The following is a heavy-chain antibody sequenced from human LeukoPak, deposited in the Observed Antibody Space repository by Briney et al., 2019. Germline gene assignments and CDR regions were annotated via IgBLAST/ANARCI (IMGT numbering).Heavy chain of an antibody. J-gene: IGHJ4*02. V-gene: IGHV3-7*04. CDR3: ARGLIYFEV. CDR1: GFTFSTYW. Sequence: GGSLRLSCAASGFTFSTYWMTWVRQAPGKGLEWVANIKDDGSEKSYEDSVKGRFTISRDNANNAVYLQMDTLRVEDTAVYYYARGLIYFEVWGQGTLVSVSS. D-gene: IGHD3-9*01. CDR2: IKDDGSEK.